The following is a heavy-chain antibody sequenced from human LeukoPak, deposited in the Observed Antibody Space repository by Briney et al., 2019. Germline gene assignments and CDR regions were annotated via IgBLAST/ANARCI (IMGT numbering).Heavy chain of an antibody. V-gene: IGHV3-30*02. Sequence: GGSLRLSCAASGFTFSSYGMHWVRQAPGKGLDWVAFIRYDGSNKYYADSVKGRFTISRDNSKNTLYLQMNSLRAEDTAVYYCAKDLYYDILTGPFDYWGQGTLVTVSS. CDR1: GFTFSSYG. CDR3: AKDLYYDILTGPFDY. J-gene: IGHJ4*02. D-gene: IGHD3-9*01. CDR2: IRYDGSNK.